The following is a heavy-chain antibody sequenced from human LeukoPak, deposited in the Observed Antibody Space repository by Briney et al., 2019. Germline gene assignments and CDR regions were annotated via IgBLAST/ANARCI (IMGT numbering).Heavy chain of an antibody. J-gene: IGHJ4*02. CDR1: GFTFSSYA. D-gene: IGHD6-19*01. CDR3: ARDGEWLAPPLYYFDY. V-gene: IGHV3-30-3*01. CDR2: ISYDGSNK. Sequence: PGRSLRLSCSASGFTFSSYAMHWVRQAPGKGLEWVAVISYDGSNKYYADSVKGRFTISRDNSKNTLYLQMNSLRAEDTAVYYCARDGEWLAPPLYYFDYWGQGTLVTVSS.